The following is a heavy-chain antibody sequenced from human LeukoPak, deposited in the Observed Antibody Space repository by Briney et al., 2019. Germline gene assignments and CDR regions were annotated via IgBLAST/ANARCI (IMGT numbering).Heavy chain of an antibody. J-gene: IGHJ6*03. D-gene: IGHD6-6*01. CDR2: IYYSWST. Sequence: PSETLSLTCTVSGGSISSSSYYWGWIRQPPGKGLEWIGSIYYSWSTYYNPSLKSRVTISVDTSKNQFSLKLSSVTAADTAVYYCARESSSLTTYYYYYMDVWGKGTTVTVSS. CDR1: GGSISSSSYY. V-gene: IGHV4-39*07. CDR3: ARESSSLTTYYYYYMDV.